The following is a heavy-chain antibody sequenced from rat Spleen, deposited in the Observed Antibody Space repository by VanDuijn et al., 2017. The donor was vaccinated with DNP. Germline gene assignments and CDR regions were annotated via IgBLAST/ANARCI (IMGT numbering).Heavy chain of an antibody. V-gene: IGHV5-22*01. CDR1: GFSFSDSY. CDR2: IRYDGCST. Sequence: EVQLVESGGGLVQPGRSLKLSCAASGFSFSDSYMAWVRQAHTKGLEWVAYIRYDGCSTYYGDFVKGRFTISSDNAKSTLYLQMNSLISEDKATYYCARWYSSGYYFDYWGQGVMVTVSS. J-gene: IGHJ2*01. D-gene: IGHD4-3*01. CDR3: ARWYSSGYYFDY.